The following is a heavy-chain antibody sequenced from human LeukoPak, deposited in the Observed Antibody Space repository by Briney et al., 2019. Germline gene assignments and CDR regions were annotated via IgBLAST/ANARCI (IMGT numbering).Heavy chain of an antibody. CDR2: INHSGST. CDR3: ARTAPYGAPRRNNWFDP. Sequence: PSETLSLTCTVSGGPISGYYWNWIRQPPGKGLEWTEEINHSGSTNYNPSLKSRVTISVDTSKNQFSLKLSSVTAADTAVYYCARTAPYGAPRRNNWFDPWGQGTLVTVSS. D-gene: IGHD4-17*01. V-gene: IGHV4-34*01. J-gene: IGHJ5*02. CDR1: GGPISGYY.